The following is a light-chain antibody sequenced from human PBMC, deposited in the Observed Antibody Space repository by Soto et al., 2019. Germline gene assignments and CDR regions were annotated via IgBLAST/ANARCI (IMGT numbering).Light chain of an antibody. CDR1: ESISNF. V-gene: IGKV1-5*03. J-gene: IGKJ1*01. CDR3: QQYQNLWT. Sequence: DIQMTQSPSTLSASVGDRVTITCRASESISNFLAWYQQKPGKAPNLLIYKASSLESGVPSRFSGSGSGTEFTLTISSLQPDDFATYYCQQYQNLWTFGQGTKVDIK. CDR2: KAS.